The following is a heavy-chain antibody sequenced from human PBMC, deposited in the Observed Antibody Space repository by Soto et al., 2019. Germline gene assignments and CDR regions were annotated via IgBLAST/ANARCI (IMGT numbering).Heavy chain of an antibody. CDR2: IYTSGST. CDR3: ARDGDFWSGSYAFDI. J-gene: IGHJ3*02. V-gene: IGHV4-4*07. D-gene: IGHD3-3*01. CDR1: GGSISSYF. Sequence: SETLSLTCTVSGGSISSYFWSWIRQPAGKGLEWIGRIYTSGSTNYNPSLKSRVTMSVDTSKNQFSLRLSSVTAEETAVYYCARDGDFWSGSYAFDIWGQGTMVTVSS.